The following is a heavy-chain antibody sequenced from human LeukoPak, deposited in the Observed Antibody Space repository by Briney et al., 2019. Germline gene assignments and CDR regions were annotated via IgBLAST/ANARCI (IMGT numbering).Heavy chain of an antibody. V-gene: IGHV1-18*01. CDR3: ARVPGGSKVEMATKGPYWYFDL. CDR1: GYTFTSYG. J-gene: IGHJ2*01. Sequence: ASVKVSCKASGYTFTSYGISWVRQAPGQGLEWMGWISAYNGNTNYAQKLQGRVTMTTDTSTSTAYMELRSLRSDDTAVYYCARVPGGSKVEMATKGPYWYFDLWGRGTLVTVSS. D-gene: IGHD5-24*01. CDR2: ISAYNGNT.